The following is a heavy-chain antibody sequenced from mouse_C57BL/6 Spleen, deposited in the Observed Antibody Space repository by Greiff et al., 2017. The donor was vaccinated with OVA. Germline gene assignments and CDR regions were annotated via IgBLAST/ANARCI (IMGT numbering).Heavy chain of an antibody. Sequence: VKLQESGPGILQSSQTLSLTCSFSGFSLSTSGMGVSWIRQPSGKGLEWLAHIYWDDDKRYNPSLKSRLTISKDTSRNQVFLKITSVDTADTATYYCARRRREYYFDYWGQGTTLTVSS. CDR1: GFSLSTSGMG. V-gene: IGHV8-12*01. CDR3: ARRRREYYFDY. J-gene: IGHJ2*01. CDR2: IYWDDDK.